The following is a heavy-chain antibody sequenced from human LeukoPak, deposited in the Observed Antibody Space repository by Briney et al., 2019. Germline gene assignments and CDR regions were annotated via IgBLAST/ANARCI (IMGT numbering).Heavy chain of an antibody. CDR1: GYTFTSYG. V-gene: IGHV1-18*01. J-gene: IGHJ3*02. CDR2: ISAYNGNT. Sequence: GASVKVSCKASGYTFTSYGIGWVRQAPGQGLEWMGWISAYNGNTNYAQKLQGRVTMTTDTSTSTAYMELRSLRSDDTAVYYCASWWGSRDRVEAFDIWGQGTMVTVSS. CDR3: ASWWGSRDRVEAFDI. D-gene: IGHD6-13*01.